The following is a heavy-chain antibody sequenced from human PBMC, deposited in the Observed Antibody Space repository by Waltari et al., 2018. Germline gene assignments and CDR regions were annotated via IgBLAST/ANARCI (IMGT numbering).Heavy chain of an antibody. J-gene: IGHJ4*02. D-gene: IGHD5-12*01. V-gene: IGHV1-2*02. CDR3: AREGDGYRYLDY. Sequence: QVQLVQPGAEVKEPGASVKVSCKASGYTFTGYYVHWVRQAPGQGLEGMGWVNSGSGDTQYAQRFQGRVSMTRDTSTGTVYMELSSLRPDDTAMYYCAREGDGYRYLDYWGQGTLVTVSS. CDR2: VNSGSGDT. CDR1: GYTFTGYY.